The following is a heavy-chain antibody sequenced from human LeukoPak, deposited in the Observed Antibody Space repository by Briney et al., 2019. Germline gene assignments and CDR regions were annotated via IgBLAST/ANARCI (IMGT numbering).Heavy chain of an antibody. J-gene: IGHJ4*02. CDR3: ARVWASIGSIDY. V-gene: IGHV1-46*01. CDR2: INPSGGST. D-gene: IGHD3-22*01. CDR1: GHTFTSYY. Sequence: ASVKVSCKASGHTFTSYYMHWVRQAPGQGFEWMGIINPSGGSTSYAQKFQGRVTMTRDTSTSTVYMELSSLRSEDTAVYYCARVWASIGSIDYWGQGTLVTVSS.